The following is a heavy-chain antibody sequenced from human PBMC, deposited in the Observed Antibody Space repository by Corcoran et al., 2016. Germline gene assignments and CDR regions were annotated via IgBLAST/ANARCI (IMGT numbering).Heavy chain of an antibody. CDR2: ITVYNGKT. J-gene: IGHJ4*02. CDR3: ATRPVRDPYYFDY. Sequence: QVQLVQSGGEVKKPGASVKVSCKASSYTFTSNGMSWVRQAPGQRLEWMGWITVYNGKTNYAQTFQGRVTMTTDTSTSTAYMELRSLRSDDTAVNYCATRPVRDPYYFDYWGQGTLVTVSS. V-gene: IGHV1-18*01. CDR1: SYTFTSNG.